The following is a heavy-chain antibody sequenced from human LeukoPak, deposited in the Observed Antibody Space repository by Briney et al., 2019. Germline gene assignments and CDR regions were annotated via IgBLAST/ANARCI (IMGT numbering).Heavy chain of an antibody. D-gene: IGHD2-15*01. CDR3: AKPLCSGGNCLYYFDY. CDR2: ISGSGGST. J-gene: IGHJ4*02. V-gene: IGHV3-23*01. CDR1: AFTFSSYA. Sequence: GASLTLSCAASAFTFSSYAMSWVRQAPGKGLEWVSAISGSGGSTYYADSVKGRFTISRDNSKNTLYIQMNNLRAEDTAVYYCAKPLCSGGNCLYYFDYWGQGTLVTVSS.